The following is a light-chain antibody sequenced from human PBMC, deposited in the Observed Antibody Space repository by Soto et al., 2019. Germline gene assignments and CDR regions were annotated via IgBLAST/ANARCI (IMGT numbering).Light chain of an antibody. CDR3: QQAYSLPLT. V-gene: IGKV1D-12*01. Sequence: DIQMTQSPSSVSASIGDTVTITCRASQDISTLLAWYQQKPGKAPKLLIYGASTLESGVPSRFSGRGSGTDFTLTISSLQPEDFATYFCQQAYSLPLTFGGGTKVEMK. CDR1: QDISTL. J-gene: IGKJ4*01. CDR2: GAS.